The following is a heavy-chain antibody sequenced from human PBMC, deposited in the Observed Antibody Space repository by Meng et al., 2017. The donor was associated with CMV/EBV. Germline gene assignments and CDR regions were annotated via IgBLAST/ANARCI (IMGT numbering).Heavy chain of an antibody. CDR2: ISSSSSYI. Sequence: ESLKISCAASGFTFSSYSMNWVRQAPGKGLEWVSSISSSSSYIYYADSVKGRFTISRDNAKNSLYLQMNSLRAEDTAVYYCARDCSSTTGGMDVWGQGTTVTVSS. D-gene: IGHD2-2*01. CDR1: GFTFSSYS. V-gene: IGHV3-21*01. CDR3: ARDCSSTTGGMDV. J-gene: IGHJ6*02.